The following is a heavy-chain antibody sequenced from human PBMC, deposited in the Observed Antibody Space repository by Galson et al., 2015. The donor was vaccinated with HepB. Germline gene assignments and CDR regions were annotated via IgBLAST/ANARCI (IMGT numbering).Heavy chain of an antibody. D-gene: IGHD2-2*01. CDR3: AGDTSWYYFAY. CDR2: ISYDGSDK. CDR1: GVTFSNFG. Sequence: SLRLSCAVSGVTFSNFGMQWVRQAPGKGLEWVAVISYDGSDKFYADSVKGRFTVSRDNSKNTLYLQMNSLRPEDTALYYCAGDTSWYYFAYWGQGTLVTVSS. V-gene: IGHV3-30*03. J-gene: IGHJ4*02.